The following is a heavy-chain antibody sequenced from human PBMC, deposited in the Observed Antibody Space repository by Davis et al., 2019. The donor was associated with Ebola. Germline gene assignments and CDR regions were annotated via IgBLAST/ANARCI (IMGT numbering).Heavy chain of an antibody. Sequence: GESLKISCAASGFTFSDYYMSWIRQAPGKGLEWVSYLSSSGSTIYYADSVKGRFTISRDNAKNSLYLQMNSVRAEDTAVYYCARDRPHYHGSGKDGMDVWGQGTTVTVSS. CDR3: ARDRPHYHGSGKDGMDV. CDR2: LSSSGSTI. CDR1: GFTFSDYY. J-gene: IGHJ6*02. D-gene: IGHD3-10*01. V-gene: IGHV3-11*01.